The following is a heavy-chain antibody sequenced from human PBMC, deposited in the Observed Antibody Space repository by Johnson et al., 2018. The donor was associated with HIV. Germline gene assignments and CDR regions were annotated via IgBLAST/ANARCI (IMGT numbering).Heavy chain of an antibody. CDR3: ARAQLLADDALNN. CDR2: ISGDGSSS. J-gene: IGHJ3*02. CDR1: GFTISTFW. D-gene: IGHD6-6*01. Sequence: VQLVESGGALVQPGGSLRLSCEVSGFTISTFWMHWVRQVPGKGLMWVSRISGDGSSSSYADSVKGRFTISRDNAKNTLYLQLNSLRFEDTAIYYCARAQLLADDALNNWSQGTMVTVSS. V-gene: IGHV3-74*02.